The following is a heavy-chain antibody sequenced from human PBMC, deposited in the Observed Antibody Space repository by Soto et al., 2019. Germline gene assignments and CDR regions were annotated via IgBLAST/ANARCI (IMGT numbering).Heavy chain of an antibody. Sequence: QVQLVQSGAEVKKPGASVKVSCKASGYTFTSHSVHWVRQAPGQGLGWMGIVNRSGGTANYAQQFQGRVTMTRDTSTNTVYMELSSLKSEDTAVYYCARRYCSGGSCFCDYWGQGTLVSVSS. D-gene: IGHD2-15*01. CDR2: VNRSGGTA. CDR1: GYTFTSHS. CDR3: ARRYCSGGSCFCDY. V-gene: IGHV1-46*01. J-gene: IGHJ4*02.